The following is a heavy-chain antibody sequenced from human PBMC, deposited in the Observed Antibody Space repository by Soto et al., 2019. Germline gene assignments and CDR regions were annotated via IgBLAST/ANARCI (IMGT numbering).Heavy chain of an antibody. D-gene: IGHD6-19*01. CDR2: IYHGGTT. V-gene: IGHV4-38-2*02. J-gene: IGHJ4*01. CDR1: GYSIRSGSY. CDR3: ARVHVMVVAGSTFDY. Sequence: SETLSLPCSVSGYSIRSGSYWGWIRQPPGKGPEWIASIYHGGTTFYNPSLKSLVTLSVDTSNNQFSPKLTSVTAADTAVYYCARVHVMVVAGSTFDYWGHGTLVTVSS.